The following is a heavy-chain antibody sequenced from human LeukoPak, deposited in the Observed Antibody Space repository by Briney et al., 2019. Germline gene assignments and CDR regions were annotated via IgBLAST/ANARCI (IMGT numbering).Heavy chain of an antibody. Sequence: SETLSLTCTVSGGSINNYYWSWIRQPAGKGLEWIGRIYTRGSTNYNPSLKSRVTMSVDTSKNQFSLKLSSVTAAVTAVYYCARGRYCSADICSGGDAFDIWGQGTMVSVSS. D-gene: IGHD2-15*01. J-gene: IGHJ3*02. CDR2: IYTRGST. CDR1: GGSINNYY. V-gene: IGHV4-4*07. CDR3: ARGRYCSADICSGGDAFDI.